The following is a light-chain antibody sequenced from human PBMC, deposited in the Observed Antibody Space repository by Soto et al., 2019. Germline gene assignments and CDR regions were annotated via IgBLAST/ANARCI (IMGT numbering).Light chain of an antibody. CDR3: QQINNPPLT. CDR2: GAS. CDR1: QSISTD. V-gene: IGKV3-15*01. Sequence: EVLMTQSPATLSVSPGERVTLSCRASQSISTDLAWYQQRRGQAPRLLIYGASNRATGVPARFSGSGSGAEFTLTISSLQSEDFAVYYCQQINNPPLTFGGGTKV. J-gene: IGKJ4*01.